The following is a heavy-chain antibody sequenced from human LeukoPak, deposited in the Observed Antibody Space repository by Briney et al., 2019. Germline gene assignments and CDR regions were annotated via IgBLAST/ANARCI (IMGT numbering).Heavy chain of an antibody. J-gene: IGHJ4*02. D-gene: IGHD1-14*01. CDR1: GFTFSSYG. CDR2: LSDGGRST. V-gene: IGHV3-23*01. CDR3: AKDAEGPLDY. Sequence: PGGSLRLSCAVSGFTFSSYGMSWVRQAPGKGLEWVSALSDGGRSTYYADSVKGRFTISRDNSKNTLYLQMNSLRGEDTAVYYCAKDAEGPLDYWGQGTLVTVSS.